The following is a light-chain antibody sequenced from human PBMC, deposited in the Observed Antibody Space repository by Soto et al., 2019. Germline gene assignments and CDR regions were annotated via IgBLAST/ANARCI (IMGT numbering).Light chain of an antibody. V-gene: IGKV3-20*01. Sequence: EIVLTQSPGTLSLSPGERDTLSCRASQSVSSSYLAWYQQKPGQAPRLLIYGASSRATGIPDRFSGSGSGTDCTRTISRLEPEDFAVYYCQQYGSSPPTFGQGTKVELK. CDR1: QSVSSSY. CDR3: QQYGSSPPT. CDR2: GAS. J-gene: IGKJ1*01.